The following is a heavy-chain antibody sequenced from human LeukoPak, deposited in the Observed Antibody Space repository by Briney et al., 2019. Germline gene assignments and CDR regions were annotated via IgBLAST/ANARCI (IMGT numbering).Heavy chain of an antibody. CDR2: ISGSGGST. J-gene: IGHJ4*02. D-gene: IGHD5-18*01. V-gene: IGHV3-23*01. Sequence: GGSLRLSCAASGFTLSSYSMNWVRQAPGKGLEWVSAISGSGGSTYYADSVKGRFTISRDNSKNTLYLQMNSLRAEDTAVYYCSGSYPDFDYWGQGTLVTVSS. CDR3: SGSYPDFDY. CDR1: GFTLSSYS.